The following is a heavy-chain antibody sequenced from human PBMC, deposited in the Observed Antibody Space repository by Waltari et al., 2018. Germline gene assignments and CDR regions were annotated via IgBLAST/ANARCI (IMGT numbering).Heavy chain of an antibody. J-gene: IGHJ4*02. V-gene: IGHV4-38-2*01. CDR3: ARVSSGSGSYYPDY. Sequence: QVQLQESGPGLVKPSETLSLTCAVSGYSISSGYYWGWIRQPPGKGLEWIGSIYHSGSTYNNPSLKSRVTISVDTSKNQFSLKLSSVTASDTAVYYCARVSSGSGSYYPDYWGQGTLVTVSS. CDR1: GYSISSGYY. D-gene: IGHD3-10*01. CDR2: IYHSGST.